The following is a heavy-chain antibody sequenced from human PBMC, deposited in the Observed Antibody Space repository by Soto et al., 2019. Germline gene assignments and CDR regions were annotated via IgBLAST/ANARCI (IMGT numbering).Heavy chain of an antibody. CDR3: AIDEYCSGGSCYRPFDY. Sequence: QVPLVQSGAEVKKPGDSVKVSCKASGYTFTSYGISWVRQAPGQGLEWMGWISAYNGNTNYAQKLQGRVTMTTDTSTSTAYMELRSMRSDDTAVYYCAIDEYCSGGSCYRPFDYWGQGTLVTVSS. D-gene: IGHD2-15*01. CDR1: GYTFTSYG. CDR2: ISAYNGNT. J-gene: IGHJ4*02. V-gene: IGHV1-18*01.